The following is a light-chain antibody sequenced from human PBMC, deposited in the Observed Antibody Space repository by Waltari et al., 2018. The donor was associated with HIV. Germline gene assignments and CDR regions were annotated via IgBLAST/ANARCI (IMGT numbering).Light chain of an antibody. J-gene: IGLJ1*01. Sequence: QSALTQPASVSGAPGQSISISCTGTGTDIGAYDYVSWYQQHPGKAPKLIIYEVSNRPSEVSYRFSGAKSGNTASLSISGLQPDDEADYYCSSYAGSYTYVFGTGTKVTVL. CDR2: EVS. CDR3: SSYAGSYTYV. CDR1: GTDIGAYDY. V-gene: IGLV2-14*03.